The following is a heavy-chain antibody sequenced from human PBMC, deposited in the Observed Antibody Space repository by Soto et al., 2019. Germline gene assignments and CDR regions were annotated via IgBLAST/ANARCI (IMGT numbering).Heavy chain of an antibody. CDR2: IYYSGNT. CDR1: VGSISDYY. J-gene: IGHJ4*02. D-gene: IGHD2-8*01. CDR3: ARFPTNGNNQY. V-gene: IGHV4-59*01. Sequence: SETLSLTCTVSVGSISDYYWIWIRQPPGKGLEWIGYIYYSGNTIYNPSLNSRATISVDTSKNQFSLTLTSVTAADTAVYYCARFPTNGNNQYWGQGTLVTVSS.